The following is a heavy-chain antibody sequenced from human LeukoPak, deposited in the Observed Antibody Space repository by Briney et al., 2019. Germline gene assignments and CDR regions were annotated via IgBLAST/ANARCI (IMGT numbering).Heavy chain of an antibody. V-gene: IGHV4-4*07. CDR3: AGVPAANYYYYGMDV. D-gene: IGHD2-2*01. CDR1: GGSISSYY. CDR2: IYTSGST. J-gene: IGHJ6*02. Sequence: SETLSLTCTVSGGSISSYYWSWIRQPAGKGLEWIGRIYTSGSTNYNPSLKSRVTMSVDTSKNQFSLKLSSVTAADAAVYYCAGVPAANYYYYGMDVWGQGTTVTVSS.